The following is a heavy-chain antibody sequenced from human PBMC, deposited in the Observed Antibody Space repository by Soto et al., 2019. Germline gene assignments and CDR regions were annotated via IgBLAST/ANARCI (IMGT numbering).Heavy chain of an antibody. CDR2: ISPSGTT. D-gene: IGHD3-10*01. J-gene: IGHJ4*02. Sequence: SETLSLTCGVYDGSFSNNYWTWLRQPPGKGLEWIGEISPSGTTKYIPPLKSRVTISLDTSKMHSSLKVTSVTAADTAVYYCATSLWFGTQPEIWGQGTLVTVSS. V-gene: IGHV4-34*01. CDR1: DGSFSNNY. CDR3: ATSLWFGTQPEI.